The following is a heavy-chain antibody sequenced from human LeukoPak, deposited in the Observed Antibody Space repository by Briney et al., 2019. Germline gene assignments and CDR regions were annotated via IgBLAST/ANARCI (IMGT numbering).Heavy chain of an antibody. V-gene: IGHV3-48*01. CDR2: ISDDTYTI. CDR1: GFTFSSHS. CDR3: SRHQRASQYYFDY. Sequence: PGGSLRLSCAASGFTFSSHSMSWVRQAPGRGLEGGSFISDDTYTIYYADSVTGRFTVSRDNAKNSLFLQVNSLRAEDTAVYYCSRHQRASQYYFDYWGQGTLLAVSS. J-gene: IGHJ4*02.